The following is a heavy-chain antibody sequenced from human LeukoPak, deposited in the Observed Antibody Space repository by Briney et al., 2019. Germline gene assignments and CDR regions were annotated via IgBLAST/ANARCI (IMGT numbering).Heavy chain of an antibody. CDR1: GFTFSSYE. V-gene: IGHV3-48*03. Sequence: GGSLRLSCAASGFTFSSYEMNWVRQAPGKGLEWVSYISSSGSTIYYADSVKGRFTISRDNAKNSLYLQMNSLRAEDTAVYYCARGIGELSHSMDAFDIWGQGTMVTVSS. CDR3: ARGIGELSHSMDAFDI. CDR2: ISSSGSTI. D-gene: IGHD3-10*01. J-gene: IGHJ3*02.